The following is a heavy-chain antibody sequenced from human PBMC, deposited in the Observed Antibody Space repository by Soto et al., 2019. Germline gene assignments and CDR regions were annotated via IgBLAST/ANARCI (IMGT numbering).Heavy chain of an antibody. CDR1: GFTFSSYS. D-gene: IGHD4-17*01. CDR2: ISSSGSTI. J-gene: IGHJ3*02. CDR3: ARDERAYGADALDI. Sequence: EVQLVESGGGLVQPGGSLRLSCAASGFTFSSYSMTWVRQDPGKGLEWVSYISSSGSTIYYADSVKGRFTISRDNAQNSLFLQMISLRAEDTAVYYCARDERAYGADALDIWGQGTMVTVSS. V-gene: IGHV3-48*01.